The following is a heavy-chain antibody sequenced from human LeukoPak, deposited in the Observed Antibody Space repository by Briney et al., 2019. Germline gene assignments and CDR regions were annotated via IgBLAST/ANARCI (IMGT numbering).Heavy chain of an antibody. J-gene: IGHJ6*03. Sequence: KPSETLSLTCTVSGGSISSSSYYWGWIRQPPGKGLEWIGSIYYSGSTYYNPSLKSRVTISVDTSKNQFSLKLSSVTAADTAVYYCAKDLIRGATIPLYYMDVWGKGTTVTISS. V-gene: IGHV4-39*07. CDR3: AKDLIRGATIPLYYMDV. CDR1: GGSISSSSYY. D-gene: IGHD5-12*01. CDR2: IYYSGST.